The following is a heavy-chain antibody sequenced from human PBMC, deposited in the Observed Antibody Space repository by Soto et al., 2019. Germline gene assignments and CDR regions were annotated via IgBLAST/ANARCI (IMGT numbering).Heavy chain of an antibody. J-gene: IGHJ4*02. CDR3: AHAYGGRSLY. Sequence: QITLKESGPTLVKPTQTLTLTCTFSGFSHPTDRVGVGWIRQPPGKALEWLAVIYWDASKTYRPSLKSRLTITKDTSKSQVALTMPDMDPVDTATYYCAHAYGGRSLYWGQGTLFTVSS. CDR1: GFSHPTDRVG. D-gene: IGHD1-26*01. V-gene: IGHV2-5*02. CDR2: IYWDASK.